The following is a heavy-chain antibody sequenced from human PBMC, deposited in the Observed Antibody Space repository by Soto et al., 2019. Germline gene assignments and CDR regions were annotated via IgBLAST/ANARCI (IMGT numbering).Heavy chain of an antibody. CDR3: ARGSCGGDCPLDY. Sequence: QVQLVQSGAEVKKPGSSVKVSCKASGGTFSRYAISWVRQAPGQGLEWMGGSIPNFGTVNYSQKFQGRVTIIADESTSTAYLELSSLTSEDTAVYYCARGSCGGDCPLDYWGQGTLVTVSS. D-gene: IGHD2-21*02. V-gene: IGHV1-69*01. CDR2: SIPNFGTV. J-gene: IGHJ4*02. CDR1: GGTFSRYA.